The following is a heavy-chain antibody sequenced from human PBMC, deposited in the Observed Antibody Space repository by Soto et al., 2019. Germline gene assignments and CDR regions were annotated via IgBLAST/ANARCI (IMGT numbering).Heavy chain of an antibody. CDR3: ARVGPSNYYDSSGP. Sequence: GXSVKVSYKDSGGAFSCYAISWVRHAPGQGLEWMGGIIPICGTANYAQKFEGRVTNTADKSTSTAYMEPSSLRSEDTGVYYCARVGPSNYYDSSGPWGQGTLVTVSS. CDR2: IIPICGTA. J-gene: IGHJ4*02. D-gene: IGHD3-22*01. CDR1: GGAFSCYA. V-gene: IGHV1-69*06.